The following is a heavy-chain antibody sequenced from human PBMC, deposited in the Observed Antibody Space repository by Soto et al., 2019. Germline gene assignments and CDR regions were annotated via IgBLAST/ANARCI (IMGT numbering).Heavy chain of an antibody. CDR1: GGSISSYY. CDR3: EGPHISGYYVPFDY. J-gene: IGHJ4*02. CDR2: IYDSGST. Sequence: PSETLSLTCTGSGGSISSYYWSWIRQPPGKGLEWIGYIYDSGSTNYTPSLESRVTMSVDTSRNQFSLRLSSVTAADTAVYFCEGPHISGYYVPFDYWGQGTLVTVSS. D-gene: IGHD6-19*01. V-gene: IGHV4-59*01.